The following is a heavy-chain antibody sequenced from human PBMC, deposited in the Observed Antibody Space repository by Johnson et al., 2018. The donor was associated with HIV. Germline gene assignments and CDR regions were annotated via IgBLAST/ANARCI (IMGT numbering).Heavy chain of an antibody. CDR1: AFSFSSYA. V-gene: IGHV3-66*01. J-gene: IGHJ3*02. Sequence: VQLVESGGGLVQPGGSLRLSCAASAFSFSSYAMSWVRQAPGKGLEWVSVIYSGGNTYYADSVRGRFTISRDNSKNTLYLQMNSLRAEDTAVYHCAREGAWEVRPGAFDSWGQGTTVTVSS. CDR3: AREGAWEVRPGAFDS. CDR2: IYSGGNT. D-gene: IGHD1-26*01.